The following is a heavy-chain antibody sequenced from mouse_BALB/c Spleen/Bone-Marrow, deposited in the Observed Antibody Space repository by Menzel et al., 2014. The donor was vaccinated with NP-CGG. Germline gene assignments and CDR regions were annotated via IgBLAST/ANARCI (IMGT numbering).Heavy chain of an antibody. Sequence: EVKLMESGGGLVKPGGSLKLSRAASGFTFSSYAMSWVRQSPDKRLEWVAEISSGGSYTYYPDTVTGRFTISRDNAKNTLYLEMSSLRSEDTAMYYCASGDVYFAYWGQGTLVTVSA. CDR2: ISSGGSYT. CDR1: GFTFSSYA. J-gene: IGHJ3*01. V-gene: IGHV5-9-4*01. CDR3: ASGDVYFAY.